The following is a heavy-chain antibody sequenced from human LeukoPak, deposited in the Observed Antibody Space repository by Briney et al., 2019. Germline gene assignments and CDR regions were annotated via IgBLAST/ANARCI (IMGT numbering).Heavy chain of an antibody. CDR3: ARAPGQWLAYFDY. V-gene: IGHV4-59*12. CDR1: GGSMNSYY. D-gene: IGHD6-19*01. Sequence: SETLSLTCSVSGGSMNSYYWSWLRQSPGKGLEWIGYIYYSGSTNYNPSLKSRVTISVDTSKNQFSLQLNSVTPEDTAVYYCARAPGQWLAYFDYWGQGTLVTVSS. CDR2: IYYSGST. J-gene: IGHJ4*02.